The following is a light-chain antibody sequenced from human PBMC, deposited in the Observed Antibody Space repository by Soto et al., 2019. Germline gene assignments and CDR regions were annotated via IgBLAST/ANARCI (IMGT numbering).Light chain of an antibody. Sequence: ETVLTQSPGTLSLSPGERATLSFRASQSVSSSYLAWYQQKPGQAPRLLIYGASSRATGIPDRFSGSGSGTDFTLTISRLEPEDFAVYYCQQYGSSPQTFGQGTKVEIK. CDR2: GAS. V-gene: IGKV3-20*01. CDR1: QSVSSSY. CDR3: QQYGSSPQT. J-gene: IGKJ1*01.